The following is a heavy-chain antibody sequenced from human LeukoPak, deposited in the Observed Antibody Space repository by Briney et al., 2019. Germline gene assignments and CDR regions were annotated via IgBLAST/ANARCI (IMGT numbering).Heavy chain of an antibody. CDR3: ARSPPQYDRDYYYYMDV. D-gene: IGHD3-10*02. J-gene: IGHJ6*03. V-gene: IGHV4-59*01. Sequence: SETLSLTCTVSGGSISSYYWSWIRQPPGKGLEWIGYIYYSGSTNYNPSLKSRVTISVDTSKNQFSLKLSSVTAADTAVYYCARSPPQYDRDYYYYMDVWGKGTTVTISS. CDR1: GGSISSYY. CDR2: IYYSGST.